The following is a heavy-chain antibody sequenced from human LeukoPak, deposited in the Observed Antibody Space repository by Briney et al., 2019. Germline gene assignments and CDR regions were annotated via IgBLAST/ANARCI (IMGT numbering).Heavy chain of an antibody. Sequence: GGSLRLSCAASGFTFSSYAMSWVRQAPGKGLEWVSGISGSGDNTNYADSVKGRFTISRDNSKNTLYVQVNSLGTEDTAAYYCAKGSYYDSSGSFYFDYWGQGTLVTVSS. CDR1: GFTFSSYA. J-gene: IGHJ4*02. D-gene: IGHD3-22*01. CDR2: ISGSGDNT. CDR3: AKGSYYDSSGSFYFDY. V-gene: IGHV3-23*01.